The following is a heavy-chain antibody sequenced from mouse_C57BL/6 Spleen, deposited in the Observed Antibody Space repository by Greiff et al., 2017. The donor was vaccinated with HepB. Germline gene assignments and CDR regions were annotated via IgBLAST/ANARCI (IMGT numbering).Heavy chain of an antibody. CDR3: ARSPLYYYGSSPWYYAMDY. CDR2: IYPGDGDT. J-gene: IGHJ4*01. D-gene: IGHD1-1*01. CDR1: GYAFSSYW. Sequence: QVQLQQSGAELVKPGASVKISCKASGYAFSSYWMNWVKQRPGKGLEWIGQIYPGDGDTNYNGKFKGKATLTADKSSSTAYMQLSSLTSEDSAVYFCARSPLYYYGSSPWYYAMDYWGQGTSVTVSS. V-gene: IGHV1-80*01.